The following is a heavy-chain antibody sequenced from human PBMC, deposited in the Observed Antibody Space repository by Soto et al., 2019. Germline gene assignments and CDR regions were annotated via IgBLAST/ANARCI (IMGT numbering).Heavy chain of an antibody. D-gene: IGHD2-8*01. Sequence: KPGGSLRLSCAASGFAFQTYTMEWLRQPPGKGLEWVSSITISGNYIYYADSVKGRFTISRDNGRNSVYLQMNSLRAEDTAVYYCAKVGVLTTNFRWFDLWGQGTLVTVSS. CDR2: ITISGNYI. CDR1: GFAFQTYT. V-gene: IGHV3-21*01. CDR3: AKVGVLTTNFRWFDL. J-gene: IGHJ5*02.